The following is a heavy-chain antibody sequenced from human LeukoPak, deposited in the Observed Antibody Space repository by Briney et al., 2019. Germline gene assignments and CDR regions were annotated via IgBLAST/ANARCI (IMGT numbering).Heavy chain of an antibody. D-gene: IGHD2-15*01. CDR1: GGSFSAYY. V-gene: IGHV4-34*01. Sequence: SETLSLTCAVYGGSFSAYYYSWIRQPPGKGLEWIGEINHSGSTNYNPSLKSRVTISVDTSKNQFSLRLSSVTAADTAVYYCVRAPGSYYYGMDVWGQGTTVTVSS. CDR2: INHSGST. J-gene: IGHJ6*02. CDR3: VRAPGSYYYGMDV.